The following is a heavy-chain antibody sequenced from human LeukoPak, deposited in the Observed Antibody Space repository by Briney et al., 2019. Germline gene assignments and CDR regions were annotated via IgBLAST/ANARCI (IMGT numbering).Heavy chain of an antibody. CDR3: ARDSGDGYNLFDY. CDR1: GYTFTGYY. CDR2: INPNSGGT. J-gene: IGHJ4*02. V-gene: IGHV1-2*02. Sequence: GASVKVSCKASGYTFTGYYMHWVRQAPGQGLEWMGWINPNSGGTSYAQKFQVRVTMTRDTSITTAYMELSRLRSDDTAVYYCARDSGDGYNLFDYWGQGTLVTVSS. D-gene: IGHD5-24*01.